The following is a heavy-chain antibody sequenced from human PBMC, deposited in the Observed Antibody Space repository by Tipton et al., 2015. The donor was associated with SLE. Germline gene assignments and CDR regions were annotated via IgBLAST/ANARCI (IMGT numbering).Heavy chain of an antibody. D-gene: IGHD2-2*01. V-gene: IGHV4-39*07. CDR2: MFHTGST. Sequence: TLSLTCTVSGGSIIGSSHFCGWIRQPPGMGLEWIGSMFHTGSTSYNPSLQSRVTISVDTSENQFSLQLSSVTAADTAVYYCARGGGCSSTSCYRGNQRYYYYYMDVWGKGTTVTVSS. CDR1: GGSIIGSSHF. CDR3: ARGGGCSSTSCYRGNQRYYYYYMDV. J-gene: IGHJ6*03.